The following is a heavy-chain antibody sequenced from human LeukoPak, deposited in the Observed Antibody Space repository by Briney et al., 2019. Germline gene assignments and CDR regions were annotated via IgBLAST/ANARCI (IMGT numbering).Heavy chain of an antibody. J-gene: IGHJ1*01. D-gene: IGHD6-25*01. V-gene: IGHV3-30*18. Sequence: PTGGSLRLSCAASGFTFSHYGMQWVRQAPGKGLEWVAVISHDGSVTFYADSVKGRFTISRDNSKYTMDLQMYSLRAEDTAVYYCAKEPNSYSSGWYFQHWGQGTLVTVSS. CDR1: GFTFSHYG. CDR2: ISHDGSVT. CDR3: AKEPNSYSSGWYFQH.